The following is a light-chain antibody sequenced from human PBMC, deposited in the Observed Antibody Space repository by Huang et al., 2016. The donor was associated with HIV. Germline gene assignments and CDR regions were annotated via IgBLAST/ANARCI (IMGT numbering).Light chain of an antibody. CDR1: ESLVYTDGNMY. CDR3: MQSSDWPWT. CDR2: KVS. J-gene: IGKJ1*01. Sequence: DVVMTQSPLSLPVTLGQSASISCKSSESLVYTDGNMYLNWFHQRPGQSPRRLIYKVSSRDSGVPDRFSGSGSDTDFTLTISRVEAEDVGVYYCMQSSDWPWTFGQGTKVEIK. V-gene: IGKV2-30*01.